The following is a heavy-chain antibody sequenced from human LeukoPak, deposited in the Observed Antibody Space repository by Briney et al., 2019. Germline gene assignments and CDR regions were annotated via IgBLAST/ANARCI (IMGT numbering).Heavy chain of an antibody. CDR1: GFTFSGYA. Sequence: PGGSLRLSCAASGFTFSGYAMSWVRQAPGKGLEWVSAISGSGGSTYYADSVKGRFTIFRDNSKNTLYLQMNSLRAEDTAVYYCAKVGDSGYSYGYYFDYWGQGTLVTVSS. D-gene: IGHD5-18*01. J-gene: IGHJ4*02. V-gene: IGHV3-23*01. CDR2: ISGSGGST. CDR3: AKVGDSGYSYGYYFDY.